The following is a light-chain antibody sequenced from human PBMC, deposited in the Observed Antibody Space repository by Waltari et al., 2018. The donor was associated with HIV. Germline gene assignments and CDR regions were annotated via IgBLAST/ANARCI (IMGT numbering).Light chain of an antibody. CDR1: ALANQY. Sequence: SYELAQPFSVSVSPGQTAAITCFGDALANQYTNWYQQKPGQSPVLVICKDNERPSVVPERCPGSRSGTTVTLTIIGVQAEDEADYYCQSTDVRGSQVIFGGGTKLTVL. CDR3: QSTDVRGSQVI. V-gene: IGLV3-25*03. CDR2: KDN. J-gene: IGLJ2*01.